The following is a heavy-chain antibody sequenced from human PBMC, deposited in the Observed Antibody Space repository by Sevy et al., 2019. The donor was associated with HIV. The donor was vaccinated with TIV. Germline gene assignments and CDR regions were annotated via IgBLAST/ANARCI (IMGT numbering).Heavy chain of an antibody. CDR2: ISNRCGNI. J-gene: IGHJ4*02. CDR1: GFTFNTFA. CDR3: AKDQTDTVNYFFDQ. Sequence: GGSLRLSCAASGFTFNTFAMRWVRQAPGKGLEWVSGISNRCGNIYYADSVKGRFTISRDNSKSTLYLQMDSLRPGDTAVYYCAKDQTDTVNYFFDQWGQGTLVTVSS. V-gene: IGHV3-23*01.